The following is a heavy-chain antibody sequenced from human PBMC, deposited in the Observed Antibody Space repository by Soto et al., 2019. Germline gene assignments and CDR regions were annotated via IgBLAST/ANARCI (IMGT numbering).Heavy chain of an antibody. CDR2: IHSSGST. CDR3: ARDQGVAVPGITWFDP. V-gene: IGHV4-4*07. CDR1: GASMNSYH. D-gene: IGHD2-2*01. Sequence: AAETLSLTCTVSGASMNSYHWSWIRQPAGKGLEWIGHIHSSGSTNYNPSLKSRVTMSVDTSKNQFSLRLMSLTAADTAVYYCARDQGVAVPGITWFDPWGKESMVTVSS. J-gene: IGHJ5*02.